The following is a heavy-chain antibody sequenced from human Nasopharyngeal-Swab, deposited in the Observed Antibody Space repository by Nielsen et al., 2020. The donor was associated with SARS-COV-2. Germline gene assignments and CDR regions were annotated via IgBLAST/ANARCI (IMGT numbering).Heavy chain of an antibody. CDR1: GFSLSSYW. J-gene: IGHJ6*02. V-gene: IGHV3-7*01. Sequence: GEALKFSCAASGFSLSSYWRTWVRQAPGKGLEWVATIKNDGSEKYYVDSVKGRCTISSDNAKNSLYLQMNSLRVEDTAVYYCARCSGGRSYDILTGYTYLYYCNDVDVWGQGTTVTVAS. D-gene: IGHD3-9*01. CDR2: IKNDGSEK. CDR3: ARCSGGRSYDILTGYTYLYYCNDVDV.